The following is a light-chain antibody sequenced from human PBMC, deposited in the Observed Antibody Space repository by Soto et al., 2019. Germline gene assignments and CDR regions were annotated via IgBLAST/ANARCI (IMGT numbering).Light chain of an antibody. V-gene: IGLV1-47*01. J-gene: IGLJ2*01. CDR3: AAWDAGVSGPA. CDR1: SSNIGSKY. CDR2: RNN. Sequence: QPVLTQPPSASGTPGQRVTISCSGSSSNIGSKYVYWYQQLPGTAPKLLMYRNNQRPSGVPDRFSGSKSGTSASLAISGLRSEDEADYYCAAWDAGVSGPAFGRGTKLTVL.